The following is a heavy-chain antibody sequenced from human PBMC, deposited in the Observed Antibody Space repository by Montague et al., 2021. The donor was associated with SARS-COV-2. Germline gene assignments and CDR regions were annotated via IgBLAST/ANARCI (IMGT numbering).Heavy chain of an antibody. CDR3: VRGTGSAQAGFDA. D-gene: IGHD4-17*01. CDR2: TNYRSKWTS. V-gene: IGHV6-1*01. Sequence: CAISGDSVWSNTAAWNWLRQSPSGGLEWLGRTNYRSKWTSDYATSVEGRISIDPDTSKNQFFLHLRSVTPEDTGVYYCVRGTGSAQAGFDAWGQGTLVTVSS. CDR1: GDSVWSNTAA. J-gene: IGHJ4*02.